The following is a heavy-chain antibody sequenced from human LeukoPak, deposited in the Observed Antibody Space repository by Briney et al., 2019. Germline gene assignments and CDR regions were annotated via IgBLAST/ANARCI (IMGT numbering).Heavy chain of an antibody. V-gene: IGHV1-2*02. J-gene: IGHJ4*02. Sequence: PGASVKVSCKASGYTFTGYYMHWVRQAPGQGLEWMGWINPNSGGTNYAQKFQGRVTMTRDTSISTAYMELSRLRSDDTAVYYCARDIRRYGSGRPRAPNVTASDYWGQGTLVTVSS. CDR3: ARDIRRYGSGRPRAPNVTASDY. D-gene: IGHD3-10*01. CDR1: GYTFTGYY. CDR2: INPNSGGT.